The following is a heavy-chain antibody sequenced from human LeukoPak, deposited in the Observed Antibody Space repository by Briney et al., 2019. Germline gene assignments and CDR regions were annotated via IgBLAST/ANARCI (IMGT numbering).Heavy chain of an antibody. CDR3: ARDKGYSYGFNY. D-gene: IGHD5-18*01. V-gene: IGHV1-2*02. J-gene: IGHJ4*02. CDR1: GYTFTGYY. Sequence: VASVKVSCKASGYTFTGYYMHWVRQAPGQGLEWMGWINPNSGDTNYAQKFQGRVTMTGDTSTSTAYMELSGLRSDDTAMYYCARDKGYSYGFNYWGQGTLVTVSS. CDR2: INPNSGDT.